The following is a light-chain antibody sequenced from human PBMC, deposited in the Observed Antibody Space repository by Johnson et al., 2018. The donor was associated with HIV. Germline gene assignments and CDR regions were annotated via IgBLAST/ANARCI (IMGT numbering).Light chain of an antibody. J-gene: IGLJ1*01. Sequence: QSVLSQPPSVSAAPGQKVTISCSGSSSNIGNDCVSWYQQLPGTAPKLLIYDNNKRPSGIPDRFSGSKSGTSATLGITGLQTGDEADYYCATWDSSLSAYVFGPGTKVTIL. CDR2: DNN. CDR1: SSNIGNDC. V-gene: IGLV1-51*01. CDR3: ATWDSSLSAYV.